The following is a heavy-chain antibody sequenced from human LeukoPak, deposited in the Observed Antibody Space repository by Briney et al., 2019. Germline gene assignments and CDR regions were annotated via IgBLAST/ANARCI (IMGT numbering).Heavy chain of an antibody. J-gene: IGHJ5*01. CDR1: GGSFSGYY. D-gene: IGHD1-26*01. Sequence: SETLSLTCAVYGGSFSGYYWSWIRQPPGKGLEWIGEINHSGSTNYNPSLKSRVTISVDTSKNQFSLRLSSVTAADTTVYYCARHGSAWYDSWGQGTLVTVSS. V-gene: IGHV4-34*01. CDR3: ARHGSAWYDS. CDR2: INHSGST.